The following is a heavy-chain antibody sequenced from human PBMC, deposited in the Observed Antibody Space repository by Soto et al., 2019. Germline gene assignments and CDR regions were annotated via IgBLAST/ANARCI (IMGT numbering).Heavy chain of an antibody. CDR2: IYRDGST. J-gene: IGHJ4*02. CDR3: ARNYFDSGGGFDY. CDR1: GFTVSSNY. Sequence: GGSLILSCAASGFTVSSNYMSWVRQAPGKGLEWVSVIYRDGSTYYADSVKGRFTISRDNSKNTLYLQMNSLRAEDTAVYYCARNYFDSGGGFDYWGQGTLVTVSS. D-gene: IGHD3-22*01. V-gene: IGHV3-53*01.